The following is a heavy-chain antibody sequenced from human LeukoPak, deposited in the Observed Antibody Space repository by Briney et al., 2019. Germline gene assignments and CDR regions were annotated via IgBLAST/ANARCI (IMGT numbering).Heavy chain of an antibody. Sequence: ASVKVSCKASGYTFTSYYMHWVRQAPGQGLGWMGIINPSGGSTSYAQKFQGRVTMTRDTSTSTVYMELSSLRSEDTAVYYCARERDSSGYYLGYFDYWGQGTLVTVSS. CDR2: INPSGGST. D-gene: IGHD3-22*01. V-gene: IGHV1-46*01. CDR3: ARERDSSGYYLGYFDY. CDR1: GYTFTSYY. J-gene: IGHJ4*02.